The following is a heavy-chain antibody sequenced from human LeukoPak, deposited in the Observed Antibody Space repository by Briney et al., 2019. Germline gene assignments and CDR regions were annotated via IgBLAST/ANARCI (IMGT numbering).Heavy chain of an antibody. CDR2: IYYSGST. J-gene: IGHJ4*02. D-gene: IGHD3-22*01. CDR3: ARDSYYDSSGYQFDY. V-gene: IGHV4-59*01. Sequence: SETLSLTCTVSGGSISSYYWSWIRQPPGKGLEWIGYIYYSGSTNYNPSLKSRVTKSVDTSKNQFSLKLSSVTAADTAVYYCARDSYYDSSGYQFDYWGQGTLVTVSS. CDR1: GGSISSYY.